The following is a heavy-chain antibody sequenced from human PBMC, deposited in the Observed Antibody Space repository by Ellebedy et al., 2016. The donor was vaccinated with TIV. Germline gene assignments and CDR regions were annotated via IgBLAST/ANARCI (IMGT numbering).Heavy chain of an antibody. CDR2: IIPIFGTA. CDR3: ARDQTLYYDLWKGYMDV. CDR1: GGPFRNYA. D-gene: IGHD3-3*01. V-gene: IGHV1-69*13. Sequence: SVKVSCXASGGPFRNYAISWVRQAPGQGLEWMGGIIPIFGTANYAQKFQGRVTITADESTSTAYMELSSLRSEDTAVYYCARDQTLYYDLWKGYMDVWGKGTTVTVSS. J-gene: IGHJ6*03.